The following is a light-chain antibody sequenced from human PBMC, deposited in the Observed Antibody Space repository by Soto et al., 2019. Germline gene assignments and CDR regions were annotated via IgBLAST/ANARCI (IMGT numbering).Light chain of an antibody. CDR2: DVS. CDR3: PSYTSSSTRV. Sequence: QSALTQPASVSGSPGQSITISCIGTSSDVGGSDYVSWYQQHPGKAPKVVLYDVSNRPSGVSNRFSGSKSGNTASLAISGLQAEDEADYYCPSYTSSSTRVFGTGTKVTVL. J-gene: IGLJ1*01. V-gene: IGLV2-14*01. CDR1: SSDVGGSDY.